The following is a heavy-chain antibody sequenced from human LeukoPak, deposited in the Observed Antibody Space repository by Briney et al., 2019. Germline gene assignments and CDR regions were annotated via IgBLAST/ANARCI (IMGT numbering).Heavy chain of an antibody. CDR1: GFTFSSYW. CDR2: ISGSGGST. D-gene: IGHD3-3*01. Sequence: GGSLRLSCAASGFTFSSYWMHWVRQAPGKGLEWVSAISGSGGSTYYADSVKGRFTISRDNSKNTLYLQMNSLRAEDTAVYYCAKYSSGRGFDYWGQGTLVTVSS. J-gene: IGHJ4*02. CDR3: AKYSSGRGFDY. V-gene: IGHV3-23*01.